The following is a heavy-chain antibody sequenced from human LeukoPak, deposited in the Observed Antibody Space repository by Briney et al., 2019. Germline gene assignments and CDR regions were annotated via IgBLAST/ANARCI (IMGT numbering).Heavy chain of an antibody. Sequence: PSETLSLTCTVSGGSISSYYWSWIRQPAGKGLEWIGRIYTSGSTNYNPSLKSRVTMSVDTSKNQFSLKLNSVTAADTAVYYCARTVVRSGLKHNWFDPWGQETLVTVSS. CDR2: IYTSGST. CDR3: ARTVVRSGLKHNWFDP. V-gene: IGHV4-4*07. J-gene: IGHJ5*02. D-gene: IGHD3-10*01. CDR1: GGSISSYY.